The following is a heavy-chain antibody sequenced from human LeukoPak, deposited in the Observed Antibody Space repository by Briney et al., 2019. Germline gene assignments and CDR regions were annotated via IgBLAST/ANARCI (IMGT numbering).Heavy chain of an antibody. V-gene: IGHV4-34*01. J-gene: IGHJ6*02. CDR1: GGSFSGYY. D-gene: IGHD3-9*01. Sequence: SETLSLTCAVYGGSFSGYYWSWIRQPPGKGLEWIGEIDHSGSTNYNPSLKSRVTISVDTSKNQFSLKLSSVTAADTAVYYCARVLRYFDWLPPPRYKYGMDVWGQGTTVTVSS. CDR3: ARVLRYFDWLPPPRYKYGMDV. CDR2: IDHSGST.